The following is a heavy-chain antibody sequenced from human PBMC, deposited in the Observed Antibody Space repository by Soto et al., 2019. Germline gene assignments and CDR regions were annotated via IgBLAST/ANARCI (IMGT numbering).Heavy chain of an antibody. CDR3: AGALENPYFYYGLNV. V-gene: IGHV3-30*03. J-gene: IGHJ6*02. CDR1: GFSFSSYG. Sequence: PGGSLRLSCAASGFSFSSYGMEWVRLAPGKGLEWVAATTCDGGIKHYVDSVKGRFTISRDNSKNTLYLQMNSLRVEDTATYYCAGALENPYFYYGLNVWGQGTTVTVS. CDR2: TTCDGGIK. D-gene: IGHD1-1*01.